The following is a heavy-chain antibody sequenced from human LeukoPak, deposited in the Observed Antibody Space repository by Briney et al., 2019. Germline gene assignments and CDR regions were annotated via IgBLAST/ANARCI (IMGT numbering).Heavy chain of an antibody. V-gene: IGHV4-34*01. D-gene: IGHD2-2*01. Sequence: PSETLSLTCAVYGGSFSGYYWSWIRQPPGKGLEWIGEINHSGSTNYNPSLKSRVTISVDTSKNQFSLKLSSVTAADTAVYYCARGGEVAVVPAALYYFDYWGQGTLVTVSS. CDR2: INHSGST. CDR1: GGSFSGYY. J-gene: IGHJ4*02. CDR3: ARGGEVAVVPAALYYFDY.